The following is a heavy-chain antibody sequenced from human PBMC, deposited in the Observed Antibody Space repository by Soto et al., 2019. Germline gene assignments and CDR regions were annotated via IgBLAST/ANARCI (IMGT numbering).Heavy chain of an antibody. CDR3: ARDQSGAADI. CDR1: GDSMSSYY. V-gene: IGHV4-4*07. D-gene: IGHD7-27*01. J-gene: IGHJ3*02. CDR2: ISATGTT. Sequence: QVQLRESGPGLVAPSETLSLTCTVSGDSMSSYYWSWIRQSAEKGLEWMGRISATGTTNYMPSLKSRITLSIDASKNQFSLNLKFVTAADTAVYFCARDQSGAADIWGQGTVVSVS.